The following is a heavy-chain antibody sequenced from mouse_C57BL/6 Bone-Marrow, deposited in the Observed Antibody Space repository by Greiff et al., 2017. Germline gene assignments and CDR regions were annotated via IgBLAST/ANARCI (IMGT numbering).Heavy chain of an antibody. J-gene: IGHJ1*03. Sequence: VQLQQSGTVLARPGASVKMSCKTSGYTFTSYWMHWVKQRPGQGLDWIGAIYPGNSDTSYNQKFKGKAKLTAVTSASTAYMELSSLTNEDSAVYYCTGYSNYVWYFDVWGTGTTVTVSS. D-gene: IGHD2-5*01. CDR2: IYPGNSDT. V-gene: IGHV1-5*01. CDR3: TGYSNYVWYFDV. CDR1: GYTFTSYW.